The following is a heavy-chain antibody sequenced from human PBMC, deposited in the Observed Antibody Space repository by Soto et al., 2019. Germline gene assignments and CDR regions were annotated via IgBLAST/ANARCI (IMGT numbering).Heavy chain of an antibody. J-gene: IGHJ6*02. CDR3: ARGFDYGGKNLYYYYGMDV. Sequence: GGSLRLSCAASGFTFSSYSMNWVRQAPGKGLEWVSSISSSSSYIYYADSVKGRFTISRDNAKNSLYLQMNSLRAEDTAVYYCARGFDYGGKNLYYYYGMDVWGQGTTVTVSS. CDR2: ISSSSSYI. D-gene: IGHD4-17*01. CDR1: GFTFSSYS. V-gene: IGHV3-21*01.